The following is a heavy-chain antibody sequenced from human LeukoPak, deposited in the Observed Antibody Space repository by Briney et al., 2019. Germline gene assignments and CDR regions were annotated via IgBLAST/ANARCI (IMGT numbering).Heavy chain of an antibody. CDR2: ISSSSSTI. CDR1: GFTFSSYS. V-gene: IGHV3-48*01. J-gene: IGHJ1*01. CDR3: AKGSVAGNAEYFQH. D-gene: IGHD6-19*01. Sequence: QAGGSLRLSCAASGFTFSSYSMNWVRQAPGKGLEWVSYISSSSSTIYYADSVKGRFTISRDNAKNSLYLQMNSLRAEDTALYYCAKGSVAGNAEYFQHWGQGTLVTVSS.